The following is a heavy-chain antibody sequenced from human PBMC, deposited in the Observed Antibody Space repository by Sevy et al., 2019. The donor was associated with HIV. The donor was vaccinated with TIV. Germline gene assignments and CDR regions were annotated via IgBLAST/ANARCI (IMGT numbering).Heavy chain of an antibody. CDR3: ARPIEGAFDI. CDR2: IIPIFGTA. V-gene: IGHV1-69*13. J-gene: IGHJ3*02. CDR1: GGTFSSYA. Sequence: ASVKVSCKASGGTFSSYAISWVRQAPGQGLEWMGGIIPIFGTANYGQKFQGRVTITADESTSTAYMELSSLRSEDTAVYCWARPIEGAFDIWGQGTMVTVS.